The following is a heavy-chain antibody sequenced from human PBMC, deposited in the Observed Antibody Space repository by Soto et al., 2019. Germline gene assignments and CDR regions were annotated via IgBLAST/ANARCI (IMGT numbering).Heavy chain of an antibody. D-gene: IGHD3-22*01. J-gene: IGHJ4*02. CDR1: GFTFSSYA. V-gene: IGHV3-30-3*01. Sequence: PGGSLRLSCAASGFTFSSYAMHWVRQAPGKGLEWVAVISYDGSNKYYADSVKGRFTISRDNSKNTLYLQMNSLRAEDTAVYYCATGSITMIVVEWHYWGQGTLVTVSS. CDR2: ISYDGSNK. CDR3: ATGSITMIVVEWHY.